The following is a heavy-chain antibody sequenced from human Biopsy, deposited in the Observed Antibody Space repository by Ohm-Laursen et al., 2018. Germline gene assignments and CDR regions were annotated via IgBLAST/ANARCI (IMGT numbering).Heavy chain of an antibody. CDR3: AKAPCTQFGSEACHDPFDK. D-gene: IGHD3-10*01. CDR1: GFTFRSYA. V-gene: IGHV3-23*01. Sequence: SLRLSCTASGFTFRSYAMSWVRQAPGKGLEWVSGIGGSGGSTYYADSVRGRFTISRDNSESTLYLQMNSLRADDTAVYHCAKAPCTQFGSEACHDPFDKWGQGTTVTVSS. CDR2: IGGSGGST. J-gene: IGHJ3*02.